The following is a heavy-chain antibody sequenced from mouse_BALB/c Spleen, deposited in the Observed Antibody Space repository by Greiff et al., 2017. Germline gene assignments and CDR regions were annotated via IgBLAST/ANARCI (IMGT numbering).Heavy chain of an antibody. CDR2: IYPGSGST. CDR3: TERAMDY. Sequence: VQLQQSGPELVKPGASVKLSCKASGYTFTSYWMHWVKQRPGQGLEWIGNIYPGSGSTNYDEKFKSKATLTVDTSSSTAYMQLSSLTSEDSAVFYCTERAMDYWGQGNSETVSS. CDR1: GYTFTSYW. J-gene: IGHJ4*01. V-gene: IGHV1S5*01.